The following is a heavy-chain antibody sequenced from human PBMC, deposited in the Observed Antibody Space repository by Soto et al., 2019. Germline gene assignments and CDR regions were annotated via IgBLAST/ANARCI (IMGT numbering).Heavy chain of an antibody. Sequence: GGALRLSCAAPGFTFSSYSMNWVRPAPGKGLEWVSSISSSSSYIYYADSVKGRFTISRDNAKNSLYLQMNSLRAEDTAVYYCARDNVYSSSCQYNWFDPWGQGTLVTVSS. J-gene: IGHJ5*02. D-gene: IGHD6-13*01. V-gene: IGHV3-21*01. CDR1: GFTFSSYS. CDR3: ARDNVYSSSCQYNWFDP. CDR2: ISSSSSYI.